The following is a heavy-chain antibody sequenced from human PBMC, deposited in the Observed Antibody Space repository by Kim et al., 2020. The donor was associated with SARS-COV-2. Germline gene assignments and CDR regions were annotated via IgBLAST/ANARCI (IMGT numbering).Heavy chain of an antibody. CDR3: ARFLQQQLVQDY. CDR1: GFPFSDYY. D-gene: IGHD6-13*01. Sequence: GGSLRLSCAASGFPFSDYYMTWIRQAPGKGLEWVSYIGSGGTTIYYADSVKGRFTISRDNAKNSLYLQMNSLRAEDTAVYYCARFLQQQLVQDYWGQGTLVTVSS. V-gene: IGHV3-11*01. CDR2: IGSGGTTI. J-gene: IGHJ4*02.